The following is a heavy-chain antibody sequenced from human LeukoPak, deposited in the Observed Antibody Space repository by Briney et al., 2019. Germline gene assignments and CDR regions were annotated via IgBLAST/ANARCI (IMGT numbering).Heavy chain of an antibody. V-gene: IGHV3-23*01. CDR2: IRASVSGT. CDR3: AKDLNNNGRGFDY. D-gene: IGHD1-14*01. J-gene: IGHJ4*02. Sequence: GGSLRLSCAASGFTFSSYGLSWVRQAPGKGLEWVAAIRASVSGTYYADSVQGRFIISRDNSKNTLYLQMVRLRADDTAVYYCAKDLNNNGRGFDYWGQGTLVTVSS. CDR1: GFTFSSYG.